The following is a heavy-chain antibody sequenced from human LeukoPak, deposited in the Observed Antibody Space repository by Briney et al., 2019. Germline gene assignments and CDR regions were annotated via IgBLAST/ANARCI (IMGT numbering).Heavy chain of an antibody. J-gene: IGHJ3*02. V-gene: IGHV1-18*01. D-gene: IGHD1-26*01. CDR3: ASDKAQRRGSYRIDI. CDR2: ISAYNGNT. CDR1: GYTFTSYG. Sequence: ASVKVSCKASGYTFTSYGISWVRQAPGQGLEWMGWISAYNGNTNYAQKLQGRVTMTTDTSTSTAYMELRSLRSDDTAVYYCASDKAQRRGSYRIDIWGQGTMVTVSS.